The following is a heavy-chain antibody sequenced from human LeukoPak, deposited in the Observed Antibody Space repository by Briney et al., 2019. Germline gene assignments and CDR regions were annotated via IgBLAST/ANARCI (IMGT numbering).Heavy chain of an antibody. V-gene: IGHV1-46*01. CDR2: INPSGGST. CDR3: ARDRQLWLQRFDY. J-gene: IGHJ4*02. CDR1: GYTFTSYY. Sequence: ASVKVSCKASGYTFTSYYMHWVRQAPGQGLEWMGIINPSGGSTSYAQKFQGRVTMARDTSTGTVYMELSSLRSEDTAVYYCARDRQLWLQRFDYWGQGTLVTVSS. D-gene: IGHD5-18*01.